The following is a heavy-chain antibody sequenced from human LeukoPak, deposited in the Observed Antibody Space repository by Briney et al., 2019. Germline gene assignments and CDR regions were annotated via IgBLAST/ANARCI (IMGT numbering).Heavy chain of an antibody. V-gene: IGHV1-2*02. CDR2: INPNSGGT. CDR1: GYTFTGYY. J-gene: IGHJ4*02. D-gene: IGHD6-13*01. Sequence: ASVKVSCKASGYTFTGYYMHWVRQAPGQGLEWMGWINPNSGGTNYAQKSQGRVTMTRDTSISTAYMELSRLRSDDTAVYYCAREGIAAAGTSDYWGQGTLVTVSS. CDR3: AREGIAAAGTSDY.